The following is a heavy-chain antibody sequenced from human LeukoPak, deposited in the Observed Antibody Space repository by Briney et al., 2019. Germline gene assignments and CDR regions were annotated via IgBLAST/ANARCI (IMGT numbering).Heavy chain of an antibody. V-gene: IGHV4-34*01. D-gene: IGHD5-18*01. CDR3: ARDEQGYSYGPIDY. Sequence: SETLSLTCAVYGGSFSGYYWSWIRQPPGKGLEWIGEINHSGSTNYNPSLKSRVTISVDTSKNQFSLKLSSVTAADTAVYYCARDEQGYSYGPIDYWGQGTLVTVSS. J-gene: IGHJ4*02. CDR1: GGSFSGYY. CDR2: INHSGST.